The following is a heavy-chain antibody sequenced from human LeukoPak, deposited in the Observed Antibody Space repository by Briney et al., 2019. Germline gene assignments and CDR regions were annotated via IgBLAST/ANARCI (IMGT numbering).Heavy chain of an antibody. CDR3: ARDMGYCSSSNCYTYYLDY. J-gene: IGHJ4*02. CDR2: ISGSGGST. V-gene: IGHV3-23*01. CDR1: GFTFSSYV. D-gene: IGHD2-2*01. Sequence: PGGSLRLSCAASGFTFSSYVMSWVRQAPGKRLEWFSGISGSGGSTYYADSVKGRFTISRDNAKNSLYLQMNSLRGEDTAVYYCARDMGYCSSSNCYTYYLDYWGQGTLVTVSS.